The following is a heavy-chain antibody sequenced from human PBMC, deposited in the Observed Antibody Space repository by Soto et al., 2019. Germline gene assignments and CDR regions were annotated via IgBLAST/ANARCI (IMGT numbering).Heavy chain of an antibody. CDR1: GGTFSSYA. V-gene: IGHV1-69*13. D-gene: IGHD6-13*01. CDR3: ARSNRRQQLVLGSVMDV. CDR2: IIPIFGTA. Sequence: SVKVSCKASGGTFSSYAISWVRQAPGQVFEWMGGIIPIFGTANYAQKFQGRVTITADESTSTAYMELSSLRSEDTAVYYCARSNRRQQLVLGSVMDVWGQGTTVTVSS. J-gene: IGHJ6*02.